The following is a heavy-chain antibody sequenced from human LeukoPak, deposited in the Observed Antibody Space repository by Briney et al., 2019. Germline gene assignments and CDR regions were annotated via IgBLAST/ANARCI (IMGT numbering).Heavy chain of an antibody. V-gene: IGHV4-61*02. CDR2: IYTSGST. D-gene: IGHD1-26*01. CDR3: ARGSGSTDDY. CDR1: GGSITSSYY. J-gene: IGHJ4*02. Sequence: SQTLSLTCTVSGGSITSSYYWSWIRPPAGKGLEWIGRIYTSGSTNYSPSLKGRVTISVDTSKNQFSLKLSSVTAADTAVYYCARGSGSTDDYGGQGTLVTVSS.